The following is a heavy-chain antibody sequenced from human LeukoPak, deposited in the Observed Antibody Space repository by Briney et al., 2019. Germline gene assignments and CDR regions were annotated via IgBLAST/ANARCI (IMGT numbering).Heavy chain of an antibody. CDR2: IIPILGIA. CDR3: ARMGLMRGGSNWFDP. D-gene: IGHD3-16*01. Sequence: ASVKVSCKASGGTFSSYAISWVRQAPGQGLEWMGRIIPILGIANYAQKLQGRVTITADKSTSTAYMELSSLRSEDTAVYYCARMGLMRGGSNWFDPWGQGTLVTVSS. J-gene: IGHJ5*02. V-gene: IGHV1-69*04. CDR1: GGTFSSYA.